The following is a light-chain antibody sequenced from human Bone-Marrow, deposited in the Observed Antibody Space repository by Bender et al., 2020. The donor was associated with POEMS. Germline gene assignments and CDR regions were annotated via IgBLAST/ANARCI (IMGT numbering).Light chain of an antibody. CDR3: QAWDASTGV. CDR2: QTS. Sequence: SFDLTQPPSVSVSPGQTATITCSGDTVGDRYVFWYQQKLGQSPSLLIYQTSKPPSGISARFSGSKSGNTASLTISGTQPLDESDYYCQAWDASTGVFGGGTRLTVL. CDR1: TVGDRY. V-gene: IGLV3-1*01. J-gene: IGLJ3*02.